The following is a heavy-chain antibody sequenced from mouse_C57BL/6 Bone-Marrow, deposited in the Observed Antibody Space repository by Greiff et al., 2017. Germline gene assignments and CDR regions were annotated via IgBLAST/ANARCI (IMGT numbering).Heavy chain of an antibody. Sequence: EVKLVESGGGLVQPGGSLKLSCAASGFTFSDYYMYWVRQTPEKRLEWVAYISNGGGSTYYPDTVKGRFTISRDNAKNTLYLQMSRLKSEDTAMYYCARQDSNPYAMDYWGQGTSVTVSS. J-gene: IGHJ4*01. D-gene: IGHD2-5*01. CDR3: ARQDSNPYAMDY. V-gene: IGHV5-12*01. CDR2: ISNGGGST. CDR1: GFTFSDYY.